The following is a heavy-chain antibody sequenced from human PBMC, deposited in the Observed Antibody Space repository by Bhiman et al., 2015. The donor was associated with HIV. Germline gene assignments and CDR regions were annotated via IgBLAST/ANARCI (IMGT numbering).Heavy chain of an antibody. D-gene: IGHD1-26*01. Sequence: EVQLVESGGGLVQPGGSLRLSCAASGFTFSDPYMDWVRQVPGMGLEWVGRIRNKANSYTTDYAASVRGRFTISRDDSKNSLYLQMNSLKAEDTAVYYCVRVKPGGAFDIWGRGTMLTVSS. J-gene: IGHJ3*02. CDR3: VRVKPGGAFDI. V-gene: IGHV3-72*01. CDR2: IRNKANSYTT. CDR1: GFTFSDPY.